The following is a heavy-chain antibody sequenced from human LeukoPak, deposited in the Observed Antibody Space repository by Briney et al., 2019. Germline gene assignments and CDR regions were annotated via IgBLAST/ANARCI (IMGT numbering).Heavy chain of an antibody. CDR2: ITNSGSTT. J-gene: IGHJ3*02. CDR3: ARVTGYSSSWADAFDI. D-gene: IGHD6-13*01. CDR1: GFTFSDYY. Sequence: GGSLRLSCVASGFTFSDYYMSWIRQAPGKGLEWISYITNSGSTTFYADSVKGRFSISRDNAKNSLYLQMNSLRAEDTAVYYCARVTGYSSSWADAFDIWGQGTMVTVSS. V-gene: IGHV3-11*04.